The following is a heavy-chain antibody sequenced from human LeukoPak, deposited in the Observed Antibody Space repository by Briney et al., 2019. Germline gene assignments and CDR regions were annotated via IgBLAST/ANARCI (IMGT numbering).Heavy chain of an antibody. Sequence: PSETLSLTCAVSGGSISSSNWWSWVRQPPGKGLEWIGEIYHGGSTNYNPSLKSRVTISVDKSENQFSLKLSSVTAADTAVYYCARDYYSDASACYWYFDLWGRGTLVTVSS. CDR2: IYHGGST. CDR1: GGSISSSNW. J-gene: IGHJ2*01. D-gene: IGHD3-22*01. V-gene: IGHV4-4*02. CDR3: ARDYYSDASACYWYFDL.